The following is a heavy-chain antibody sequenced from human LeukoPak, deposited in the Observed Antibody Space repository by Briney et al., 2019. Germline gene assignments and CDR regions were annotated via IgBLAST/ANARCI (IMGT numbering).Heavy chain of an antibody. CDR3: ARGVRGVIITSPFDY. CDR2: ISSNGGST. Sequence: GSLRLSCAASGFTFSSYAMHWVRQAPGKGLEYVSAISSNGGSTYYANSVKGRFTISRDNSKNTLYLQMGSLRAEDIAVYYCARGVRGVIITSPFDYWGQGTLVTVSS. CDR1: GFTFSSYA. J-gene: IGHJ4*02. D-gene: IGHD3-10*01. V-gene: IGHV3-64*01.